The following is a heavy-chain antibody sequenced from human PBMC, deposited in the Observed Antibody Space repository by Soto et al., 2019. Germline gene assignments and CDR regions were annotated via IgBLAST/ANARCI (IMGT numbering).Heavy chain of an antibody. J-gene: IGHJ4*02. V-gene: IGHV4-31*03. Sequence: PSETLSLTCTVSGVSISSGGYYWSWIRQHPEKGLEWIGYIYYSGSTYYNPSLKSRVTISVDTSKNQFSLKLSSVTAADTAVYYRARYSYGRDYWGQGTLVTVSS. CDR2: IYYSGST. CDR3: ARYSYGRDY. D-gene: IGHD5-18*01. CDR1: GVSISSGGYY.